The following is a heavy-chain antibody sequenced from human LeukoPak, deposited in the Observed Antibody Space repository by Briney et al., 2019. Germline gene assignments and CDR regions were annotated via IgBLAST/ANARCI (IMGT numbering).Heavy chain of an antibody. D-gene: IGHD2-15*01. V-gene: IGHV3-23*01. Sequence: GGPLRLSCAASGFTFSSSAMSWVRQAPGKGLEWVSAISNNGGYTYYADSVQGRFTITGDNSKSTLCLQMNSLRAEDTAVYYCAKQLGYCSDGSCYFPYWGQGTLVTVSS. J-gene: IGHJ4*02. CDR3: AKQLGYCSDGSCYFPY. CDR1: GFTFSSSA. CDR2: ISNNGGYT.